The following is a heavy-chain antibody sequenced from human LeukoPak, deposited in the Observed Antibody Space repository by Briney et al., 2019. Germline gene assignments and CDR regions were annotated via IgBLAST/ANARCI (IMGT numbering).Heavy chain of an antibody. CDR3: ARGNAGYSYGPVDY. CDR2: IYTSGST. J-gene: IGHJ4*02. CDR1: GGSISSYY. D-gene: IGHD5-18*01. Sequence: SETLSLTCTVSGGSISSYYWSWIRQPAGKGLGWIGRIYTSGSTNYNPSLKSRVTMSVDTSKNQFSLKLSSVTAADAAVYYCARGNAGYSYGPVDYWGKGTMVTVSS. V-gene: IGHV4-4*07.